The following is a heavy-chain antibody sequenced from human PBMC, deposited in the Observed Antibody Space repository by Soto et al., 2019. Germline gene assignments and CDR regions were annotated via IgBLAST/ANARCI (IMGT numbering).Heavy chain of an antibody. J-gene: IGHJ6*02. D-gene: IGHD2-2*01. Sequence: SATLSLTCNFSSGPICSSLNPWRLIRKPPGEGLEWIGNINYSGSTYYNPSLQSRLTISVDTSNNQFSLTLSSVTAADTAVYYCAKLAGYCSGTSCYGHYAMDVWGQGTTVS. V-gene: IGHV4-39*01. CDR1: SGPICSSLNP. CDR3: AKLAGYCSGTSCYGHYAMDV. CDR2: INYSGST.